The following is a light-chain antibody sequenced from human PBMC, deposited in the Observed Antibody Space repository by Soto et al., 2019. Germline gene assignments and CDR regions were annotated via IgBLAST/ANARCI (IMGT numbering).Light chain of an antibody. CDR3: KQYGNSPWT. CDR2: SAS. J-gene: IGKJ1*01. V-gene: IGKV3-20*01. CDR1: QRFGSSN. Sequence: SVLAQSPCTLSLSLGQRGTLSPAETQRFGSSNLAWYQQKPGQAPRLLIYSASSRATGIPDRFSGSGSGTDFTLTISRLETEDFAVYYCKQYGNSPWTFGKGTKVDIK.